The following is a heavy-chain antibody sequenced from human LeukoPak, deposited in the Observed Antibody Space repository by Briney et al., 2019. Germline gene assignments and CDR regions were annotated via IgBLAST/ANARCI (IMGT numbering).Heavy chain of an antibody. J-gene: IGHJ4*02. CDR3: AREWHATFDY. V-gene: IGHV3-7*01. D-gene: IGHD1-26*01. CDR1: GFTFSTYW. Sequence: GGSLRLSCAASGFTFSTYWMSWVRQAPGKGLEWVANIKQDGGEEYYVDSVKGRFTISRDNAKNSLCLQMNSLRAEDTAVYYCAREWHATFDYWGQGSLVTVSS. CDR2: IKQDGGEE.